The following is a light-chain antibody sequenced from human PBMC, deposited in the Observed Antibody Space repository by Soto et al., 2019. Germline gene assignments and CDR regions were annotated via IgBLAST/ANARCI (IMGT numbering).Light chain of an antibody. Sequence: DPVLTPSPDSLAVSLGERATINCRSSQSVLDISNNRNYLAWYQQRPGQPPNLLIYWTSTRESGVPDRFSGSGSGTDFTLTISSLQPEDVADYYCQQYYITPWTFGQGTKVDIK. CDR2: WTS. CDR1: QSVLDISNNRNY. CDR3: QQYYITPWT. V-gene: IGKV4-1*01. J-gene: IGKJ1*01.